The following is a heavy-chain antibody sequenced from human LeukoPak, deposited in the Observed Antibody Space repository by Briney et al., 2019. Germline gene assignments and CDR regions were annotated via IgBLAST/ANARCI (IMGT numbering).Heavy chain of an antibody. Sequence: ASVKVSCKASGYTFTSYYMHWVRQAPGQGLEWMGIINPSGGSTGYAQKFQGRVTMTRDTSTSTVYMELSSLRSEDTAVYYCARGLGITIFGVVWGYFDYWGQGTLVTVSS. CDR2: INPSGGST. V-gene: IGHV1-46*01. D-gene: IGHD3-3*01. CDR3: ARGLGITIFGVVWGYFDY. J-gene: IGHJ4*02. CDR1: GYTFTSYY.